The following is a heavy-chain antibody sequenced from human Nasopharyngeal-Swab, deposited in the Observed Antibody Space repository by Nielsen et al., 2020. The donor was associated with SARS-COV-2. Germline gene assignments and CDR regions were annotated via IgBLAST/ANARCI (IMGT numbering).Heavy chain of an antibody. D-gene: IGHD6-13*01. V-gene: IGHV3-30*18. Sequence: VRQAPGKGLEWVTLISYDGSNKYYADSVKGRFTISRDNSKNTLYLQMNSLRAEDTAVYYCAKDYRVVAAAGTDYYYYMDVWGKGTTVTVSS. CDR3: AKDYRVVAAAGTDYYYYMDV. J-gene: IGHJ6*03. CDR2: ISYDGSNK.